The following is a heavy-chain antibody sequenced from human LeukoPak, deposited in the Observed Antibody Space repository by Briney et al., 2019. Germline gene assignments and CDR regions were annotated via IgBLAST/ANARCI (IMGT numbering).Heavy chain of an antibody. V-gene: IGHV4-59*01. D-gene: IGHD4-17*01. Sequence: SETLSLTCAVSGGSISSYYWSWIRQPPGKGLEWIGYIYYSGSTNYNPSLKSRVTISVDTSKNQFSLKLSSVTAADTAVYYCARDRTTVTTLEWYFDFWGRGTLVTVSS. CDR3: ARDRTTVTTLEWYFDF. CDR2: IYYSGST. CDR1: GGSISSYY. J-gene: IGHJ2*01.